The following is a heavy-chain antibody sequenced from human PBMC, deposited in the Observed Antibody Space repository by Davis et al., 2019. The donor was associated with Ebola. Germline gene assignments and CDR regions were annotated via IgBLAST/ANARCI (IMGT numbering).Heavy chain of an antibody. Sequence: GGSLRLSCRGSGFTFDDYTMHWVRQAPGKGLEWVSLISWDGRTTYYADFVKGRFTISRDNSNNSLYLHMNSLTPEDSALYYCALGTAVITPLDFWGQGSLVTVSS. CDR2: ISWDGRTT. CDR3: ALGTAVITPLDF. D-gene: IGHD1-14*01. V-gene: IGHV3-43*01. J-gene: IGHJ4*02. CDR1: GFTFDDYT.